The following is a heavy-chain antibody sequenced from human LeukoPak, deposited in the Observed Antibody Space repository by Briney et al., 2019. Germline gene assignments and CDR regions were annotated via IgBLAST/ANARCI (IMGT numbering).Heavy chain of an antibody. CDR3: ARDPIWYGELSQKSYFES. D-gene: IGHD3-10*01. CDR2: ISYDGSNK. CDR1: GITLSNYG. Sequence: PGGSLRLSCAVSGITLSNYGVSWVRQAPGKGLEWVAVISYDGSNKNYADSVKGRFTISRDNSESTLYLQMNSLRAEDTAVYYCARDPIWYGELSQKSYFESWGQGTLVAVSS. J-gene: IGHJ4*02. V-gene: IGHV3-30*03.